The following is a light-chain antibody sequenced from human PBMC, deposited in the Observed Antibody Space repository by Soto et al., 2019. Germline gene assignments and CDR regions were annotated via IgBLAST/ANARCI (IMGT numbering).Light chain of an antibody. Sequence: SYELTQPLSVSVALGQTARITCGGHNIGSKSVLWYQQRPGQAPVLIIYRDTNRPSGIPERFSGSNSGNTATLTLSRAQVGDEADYFCHAWDSNTVVFGGGTKLTVL. CDR1: NIGSKS. CDR2: RDT. V-gene: IGLV3-9*01. CDR3: HAWDSNTVV. J-gene: IGLJ2*01.